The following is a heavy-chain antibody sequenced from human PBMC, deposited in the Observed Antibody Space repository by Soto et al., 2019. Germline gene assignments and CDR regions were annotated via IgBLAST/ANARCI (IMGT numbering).Heavy chain of an antibody. CDR2: IWYDGSNK. Sequence: GGSLRLSCAASGFTFSSYGMHWVRQAPGKGLEWVAVIWYDGSNKYYADSVKGRFTISRDNSKNTLYLQMNSLRAEDTAVYYCARDRGAAWDYYYYGMDVWHQRTTVTVS. D-gene: IGHD6-25*01. J-gene: IGHJ6*02. CDR3: ARDRGAAWDYYYYGMDV. CDR1: GFTFSSYG. V-gene: IGHV3-33*01.